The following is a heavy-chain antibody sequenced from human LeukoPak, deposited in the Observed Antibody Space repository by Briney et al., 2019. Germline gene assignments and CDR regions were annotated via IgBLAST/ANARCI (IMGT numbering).Heavy chain of an antibody. Sequence: PSETLSLTCTVSGYSISSGYYWGWIRQPPGKGLEWIGSIYHSGSTYYNPSLKSRVTISVDTSKNQFSLKLSSVTAADTAVYYCARRGNHFITMIVDDYWGQGTLVTVSS. V-gene: IGHV4-38-2*02. CDR2: IYHSGST. CDR3: ARRGNHFITMIVDDY. CDR1: GYSISSGYY. D-gene: IGHD3-22*01. J-gene: IGHJ4*02.